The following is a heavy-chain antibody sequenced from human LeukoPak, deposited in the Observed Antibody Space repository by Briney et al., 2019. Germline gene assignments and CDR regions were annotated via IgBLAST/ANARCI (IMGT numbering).Heavy chain of an antibody. CDR2: ISYDGSDK. Sequence: GGSLRLSCAASGFTFSSYAMHWVRQVPGKVLEWLAVISYDGSDKYYADSVKGRFTISRDNAKNSLYLQMNSLRAEDTAVYYCARDARGWRLSCFDYWGQGTLVTVSS. J-gene: IGHJ4*02. V-gene: IGHV3-30*04. CDR1: GFTFSSYA. D-gene: IGHD3-16*02. CDR3: ARDARGWRLSCFDY.